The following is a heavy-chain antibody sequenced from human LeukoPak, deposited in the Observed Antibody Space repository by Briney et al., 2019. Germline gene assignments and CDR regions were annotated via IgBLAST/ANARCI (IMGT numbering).Heavy chain of an antibody. Sequence: MSSETLSLTCAVSGGSISSSNWWSWVRQPPGKGLEWIGEIYHSGSTNYNPSLKSRVTISVDTSKNQFSLKLGSVTAADTAVYYCARSHYYDSSGYPDYWGQGTLVTVSS. V-gene: IGHV4-4*02. CDR2: IYHSGST. D-gene: IGHD3-22*01. J-gene: IGHJ4*02. CDR1: GGSISSSNW. CDR3: ARSHYYDSSGYPDY.